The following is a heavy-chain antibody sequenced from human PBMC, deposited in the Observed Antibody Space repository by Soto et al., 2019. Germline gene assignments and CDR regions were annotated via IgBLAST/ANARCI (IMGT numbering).Heavy chain of an antibody. D-gene: IGHD3-3*01. CDR3: ARSSLTFFAGVLPDFHV. CDR2: MSSSGDS. CDR1: GGSFSGYY. Sequence: SETLSLTCAVYGGSFSGYYWRWIRLPPGKGLEWLGYMSSSGDSISNPALKSRITISLDMSRNHVSLNLSSLTVADTAVYYCARSSLTFFAGVLPDFHVWGPGTLVTVSS. J-gene: IGHJ4*02. V-gene: IGHV4-34*11.